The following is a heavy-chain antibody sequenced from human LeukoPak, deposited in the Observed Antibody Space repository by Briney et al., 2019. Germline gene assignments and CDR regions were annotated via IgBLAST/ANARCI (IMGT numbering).Heavy chain of an antibody. CDR1: GFTFSSYS. CDR3: AILYGHQSNYYFDY. D-gene: IGHD3-10*01. CDR2: ISSSSSYI. V-gene: IGHV3-21*01. J-gene: IGHJ4*02. Sequence: PGGSLRLSCAASGFTFSSYSMNWVRQAPGKGLEWVSSISSSSSYIYYADSVKGRFTISRDNSKNTLYLQMNSLRAEDTAVYYCAILYGHQSNYYFDYWGQGTLVTVSS.